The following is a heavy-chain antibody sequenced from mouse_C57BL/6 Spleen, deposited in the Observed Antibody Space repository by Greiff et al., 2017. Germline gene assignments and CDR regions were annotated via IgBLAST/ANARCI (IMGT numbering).Heavy chain of an antibody. Sequence: EVQLQQSGPVLVKPGASVKMSCKASGYTFTDYYMNWVKQSHGKSLEWIGVINPYNGGTSYNQKFKGKATLTVDKSSSTAYMELNSLTSEDSAVYYCARSHYYGSSYALDYWGQGTTLTVSS. J-gene: IGHJ2*01. CDR1: GYTFTDYY. D-gene: IGHD1-1*01. CDR2: INPYNGGT. CDR3: ARSHYYGSSYALDY. V-gene: IGHV1-19*01.